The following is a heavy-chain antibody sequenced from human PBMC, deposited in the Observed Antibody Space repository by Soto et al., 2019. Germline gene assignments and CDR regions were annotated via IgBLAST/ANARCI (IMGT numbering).Heavy chain of an antibody. J-gene: IGHJ5*02. CDR2: MNPNSGNT. D-gene: IGHD6-19*01. V-gene: IGHV1-8*01. Sequence: QVQLVQSGAEVKKPGASVKVSCKASGYTFTSYDINWVRQATGQGLEWMGWMNPNSGNTGYAQESQGRGNMTRNTAISTADMERRSQRSEDTAVYDGARGHSSGWSMVEFGGRCFDPWGQGTLVTVSS. CDR1: GYTFTSYD. CDR3: ARGHSSGWSMVEFGGRCFDP.